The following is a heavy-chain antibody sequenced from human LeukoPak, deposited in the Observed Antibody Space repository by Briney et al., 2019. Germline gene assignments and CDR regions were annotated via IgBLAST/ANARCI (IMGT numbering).Heavy chain of an antibody. D-gene: IGHD3-3*01. V-gene: IGHV3-23*01. CDR2: ISGSGGST. CDR3: AKAQGFGVVIHPPNYYYYGMDV. J-gene: IGHJ6*02. CDR1: GFTFSSYA. Sequence: GGSLRLSCAASGFTFSSYAMSWVRQAPGKGLEWVSAISGSGGSTYYADSVKGRFTISRDNSNNTLYLQMNSLRAEDTAVYYCAKAQGFGVVIHPPNYYYYGMDVWGQGTTVTVSS.